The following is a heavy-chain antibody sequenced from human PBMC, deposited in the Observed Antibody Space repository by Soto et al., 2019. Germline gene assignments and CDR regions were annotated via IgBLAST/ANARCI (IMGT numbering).Heavy chain of an antibody. Sequence: QVQLEQSGAEVKKPGASVKVSCKATGYVFMAYYMHWVRQAPGQGPEWMGRINPSGGKTNYAEKFQGRVTMTSDTSTTTFYMELISPISEDTAVYYCARSLYGSGSYFDQWGQGTLVTVSS. J-gene: IGHJ4*02. CDR1: GYVFMAYY. V-gene: IGHV1-46*01. CDR3: ARSLYGSGSYFDQ. D-gene: IGHD3-10*01. CDR2: INPSGGKT.